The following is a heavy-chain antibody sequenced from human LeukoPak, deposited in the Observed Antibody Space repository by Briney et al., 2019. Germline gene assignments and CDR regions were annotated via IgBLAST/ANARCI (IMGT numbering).Heavy chain of an antibody. V-gene: IGHV3-30-3*01. Sequence: GGSLRLSCAASGFTFSSYAMHWVRQAPGKGLEWVAVISYDGSNKYYADSVKGRFTISRDNSKNTLYLQMNSLRAEDTAVYYCARGSPYDFWSGYYSSRGNQGYFDYWGQGTLVTVSS. J-gene: IGHJ4*02. D-gene: IGHD3-3*01. CDR2: ISYDGSNK. CDR1: GFTFSSYA. CDR3: ARGSPYDFWSGYYSSRGNQGYFDY.